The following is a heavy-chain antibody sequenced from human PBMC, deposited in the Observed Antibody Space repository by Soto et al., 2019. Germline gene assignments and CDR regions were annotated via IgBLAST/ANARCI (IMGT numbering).Heavy chain of an antibody. J-gene: IGHJ4*02. CDR1: GYTFTSYA. D-gene: IGHD3-22*01. V-gene: IGHV1-3*01. CDR3: AAVYYYDSSGYFLFDY. CDR2: INAGNGNT. Sequence: ASVKVSCKASGYTFTSYAMHWVRQAPGQRLEWMGWINAGNGNTKYSQKFQGRVTITRDTSASTAYMELSSLRSEDTAVYYCAAVYYYDSSGYFLFDYWGQGTLVTVS.